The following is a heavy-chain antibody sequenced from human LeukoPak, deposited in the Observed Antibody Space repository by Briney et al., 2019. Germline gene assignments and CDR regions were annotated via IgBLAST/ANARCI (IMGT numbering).Heavy chain of an antibody. J-gene: IGHJ3*02. V-gene: IGHV1-69*13. CDR2: IIPIFGTA. D-gene: IGHD1-1*01. Sequence: SVKVSCKASGGTFSSYAISWVRQAPGQGLEWMGGIIPIFGTANYAQKFQGRVTITADESTSTAYMELSSLRSEDTAVYYCARDEWELERHPISDAFDIWGQGTMVTVSS. CDR1: GGTFSSYA. CDR3: ARDEWELERHPISDAFDI.